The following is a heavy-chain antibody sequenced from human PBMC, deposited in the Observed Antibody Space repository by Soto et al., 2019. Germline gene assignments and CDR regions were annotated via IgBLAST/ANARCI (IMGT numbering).Heavy chain of an antibody. V-gene: IGHV1-8*01. CDR1: GYTFTSYD. J-gene: IGHJ6*03. CDR3: ARSGYSGYDFHYYYMDV. Sequence: GASVKVSCKASGYTFTSYDINWVRQATGHGLEWMGWMNPNSGNTGYAQKFQGRVTMTRNTSISTAYMELSSLRSEDTAVYYCARSGYSGYDFHYYYMDVWGKGTTVTVSS. D-gene: IGHD5-12*01. CDR2: MNPNSGNT.